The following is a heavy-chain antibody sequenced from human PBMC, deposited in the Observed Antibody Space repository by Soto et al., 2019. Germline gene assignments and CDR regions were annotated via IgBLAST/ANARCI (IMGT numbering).Heavy chain of an antibody. CDR2: INHSGST. J-gene: IGHJ6*02. CDR3: ASRNMVRGVKGYGMDV. CDR1: GGSFSGYY. V-gene: IGHV4-34*01. Sequence: PSETLSLTCAVYGGSFSGYYWSWIRQPPGKGLEWIGEINHSGSTNYNPSLKSRVTISVDTSKNQFSLKLSSVTAADTAVYYCASRNMVRGVKGYGMDVWGQRTTVTVSS. D-gene: IGHD3-10*01.